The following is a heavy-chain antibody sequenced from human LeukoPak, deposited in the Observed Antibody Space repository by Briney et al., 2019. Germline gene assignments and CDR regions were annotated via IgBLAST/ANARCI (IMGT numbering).Heavy chain of an antibody. V-gene: IGHV3-7*01. Sequence: PGGSLRLSCAASGFTFSSYWMSWVRQAPGKGLEWVANIKQDGSEKYYVDSVKGRFTISRDNAKNSLYLQMNSLRAEDTAVYYCARDGDYGSGSPLVWGKGTLVTVSS. CDR1: GFTFSSYW. D-gene: IGHD3-10*01. CDR2: IKQDGSEK. J-gene: IGHJ4*02. CDR3: ARDGDYGSGSPLV.